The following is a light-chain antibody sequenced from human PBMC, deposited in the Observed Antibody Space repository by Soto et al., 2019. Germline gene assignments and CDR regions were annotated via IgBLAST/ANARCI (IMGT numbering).Light chain of an antibody. CDR2: DVS. V-gene: IGLV2-14*01. Sequence: QSALTQPASVSGSPGQSITISCTGTSSDVGGYNFVSWYQQHPCKAPKLMIYDVSNRPSGVSNRFSGSKSGNTASLTISGLHAEDEADYFCSSYTSSGTRYVFGTGTKLTVL. J-gene: IGLJ1*01. CDR3: SSYTSSGTRYV. CDR1: SSDVGGYNF.